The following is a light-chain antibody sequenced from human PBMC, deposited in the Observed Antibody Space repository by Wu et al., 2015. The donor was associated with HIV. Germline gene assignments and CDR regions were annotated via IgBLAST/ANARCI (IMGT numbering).Light chain of an antibody. CDR2: DAS. J-gene: IGKJ2*01. CDR3: QQYDLLPYT. CDR1: QNIGNY. V-gene: IGKV1-33*01. Sequence: DIQMTQSPSSLSASVGDRVTITCQASQNIGNYLNWYQQEPGKPPKLLIHDASNLETGVPSRFSGGGSGTDFTFTISGLQSEDIATYYCQQYDLLPYTFGQGTKLEIK.